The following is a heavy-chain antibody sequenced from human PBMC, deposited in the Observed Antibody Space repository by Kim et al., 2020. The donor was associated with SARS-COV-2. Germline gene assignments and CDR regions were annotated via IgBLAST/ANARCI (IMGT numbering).Heavy chain of an antibody. CDR3: LYFDWLREGSSRYYGMDV. CDR1: GYTFTSYG. Sequence: ASVKVSCKASGYTFTSYGISWVRQAPGQGLEWMGWISAYNGNTNYAQKLQGRVTMTTDTSTSTAYMELRSLRSDDTAVYYCLYFDWLREGSSRYYGMDVWGQGTTVTVSS. V-gene: IGHV1-18*01. CDR2: ISAYNGNT. D-gene: IGHD3-9*01. J-gene: IGHJ6*02.